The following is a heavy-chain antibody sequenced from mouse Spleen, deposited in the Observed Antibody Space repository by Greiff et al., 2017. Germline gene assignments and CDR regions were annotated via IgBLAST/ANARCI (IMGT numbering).Heavy chain of an antibody. D-gene: IGHD6-5*01. CDR2: ICGGGST. V-gene: IGHV2-6*01. Sequence: QVQLQQSGPGLVAPSQSLFITCTVSGFSLTSYGVDWVRQSPGKGLEWLGVICGGGSTNYNSALKSRLSIRKDNSKSQVFLKMNSLQTDDTAMYYCASDGLYYAMDYWGQGTSVTVSS. J-gene: IGHJ4*01. CDR1: GFSLTSYG. CDR3: ASDGLYYAMDY.